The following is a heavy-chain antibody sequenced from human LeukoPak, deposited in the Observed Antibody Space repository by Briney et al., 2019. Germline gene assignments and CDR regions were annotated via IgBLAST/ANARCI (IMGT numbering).Heavy chain of an antibody. CDR1: GFTFNNYW. CDR2: INNDGSSA. D-gene: IGHD1-1*01. V-gene: IGHV3-74*01. Sequence: GGSLRLPCAASGFTFNNYWIHWVRQVPGKGLVWVSRINNDGSSASYVDSVKGRFTISRDNAKNTLFLQMNSLRAEDTAVYYCARRGTGHGMDVWGQGTTVIVSS. J-gene: IGHJ6*02. CDR3: ARRGTGHGMDV.